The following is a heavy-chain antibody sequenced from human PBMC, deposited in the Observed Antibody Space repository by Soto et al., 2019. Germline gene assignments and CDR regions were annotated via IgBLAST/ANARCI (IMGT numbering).Heavy chain of an antibody. CDR1: GYTFTSYG. CDR3: ARDASMDYGDYVYFQH. V-gene: IGHV1-18*01. CDR2: ISAYNGNT. J-gene: IGHJ1*01. Sequence: ASVKVSCKASGYTFTSYGIGWVRQAPGQGLEWMGWISAYNGNTNYAQKLQGRVTMTTDTSTSTAYMELRSLRSDDTAVYYCARDASMDYGDYVYFQHWGQGTLVTVSS. D-gene: IGHD4-17*01.